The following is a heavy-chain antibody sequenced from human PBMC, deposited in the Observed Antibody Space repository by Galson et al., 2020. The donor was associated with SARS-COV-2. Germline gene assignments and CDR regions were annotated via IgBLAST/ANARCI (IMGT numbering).Heavy chain of an antibody. CDR2: IIPIFGTA. Sequence: SVKVSCKASGGTFSSYAISWVRQAPGQGLEWMGGIIPIFGTANYAQKFQGRVTITADESTSTAYMELSSLRSEDTAVYYCARASIVVVPAYYYCMDGWGKGTTGTVSS. CDR3: ARASIVVVPAYYYCMDG. V-gene: IGHV1-69*13. J-gene: IGHJ6*03. CDR1: GGTFSSYA. D-gene: IGHD2-2*01.